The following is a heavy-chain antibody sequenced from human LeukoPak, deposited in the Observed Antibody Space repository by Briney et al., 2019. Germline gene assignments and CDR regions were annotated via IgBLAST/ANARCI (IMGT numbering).Heavy chain of an antibody. CDR2: IRYDEDNK. CDR3: AKDVRGFSGSSRPSDY. D-gene: IGHD1-26*01. J-gene: IGHJ4*02. CDR1: GFTFSSYG. Sequence: GGSLRLSCAAYGFTFSSYGMHWVSQAPGKGLEWVAYIRYDEDNKYYADSVKGRFTISRDNSKNTLYLQMNSLRAGDTAVYYCAKDVRGFSGSSRPSDYWGQGTLVTVSS. V-gene: IGHV3-30*02.